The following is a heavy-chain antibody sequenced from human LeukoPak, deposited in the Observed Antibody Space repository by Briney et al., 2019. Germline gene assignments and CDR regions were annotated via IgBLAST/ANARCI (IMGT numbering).Heavy chain of an antibody. CDR3: VRGAYSSSWLNFDY. D-gene: IGHD6-13*01. CDR1: GFTFSSYA. CDR2: IPYDGSNK. Sequence: AGGSLRLSCAASGFTFSSYAMHWVRPAPGKGLEWVALIPYDGSNKYYADSVKGRFTVSRDNSKNTLYLQMNSLRAEDTAVYYCVRGAYSSSWLNFDYWGQGTLVTVSS. V-gene: IGHV3-30*04. J-gene: IGHJ4*02.